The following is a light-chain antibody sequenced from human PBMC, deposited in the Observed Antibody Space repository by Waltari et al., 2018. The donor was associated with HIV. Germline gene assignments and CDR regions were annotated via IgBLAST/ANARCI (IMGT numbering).Light chain of an antibody. J-gene: IGLJ1*01. CDR2: DVS. CDR3: CSYAGSSTYV. Sequence: QSALTQPASVSGSPGKSITFSSIGTFSDVGDYNSVSWYHQLPGKAPRLMIYDVSKRPSGVSNRFSGSKSGNTASLTISGLQADDEADYYCCSYAGSSTYVFGTGTKVTVL. CDR1: FSDVGDYNS. V-gene: IGLV2-23*02.